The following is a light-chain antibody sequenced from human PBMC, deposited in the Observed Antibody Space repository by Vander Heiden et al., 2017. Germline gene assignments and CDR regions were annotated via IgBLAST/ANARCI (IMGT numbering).Light chain of an antibody. J-gene: IGLJ1*01. CDR1: SSDVGGYNY. Sequence: QSALTQPRSVSGSPGQSVTISCTGTSSDVGGYNYVSWYQQHPGQAPKLIIYDVSKRPSGVPDRFSGSKSGNTASLTISGLQAEDEADYYCCSYAGSYTLGVFGTGTKVTVL. V-gene: IGLV2-11*01. CDR3: CSYAGSYTLGV. CDR2: DVS.